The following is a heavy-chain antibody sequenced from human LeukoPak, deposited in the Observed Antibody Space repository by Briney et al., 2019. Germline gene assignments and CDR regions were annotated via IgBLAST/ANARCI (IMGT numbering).Heavy chain of an antibody. J-gene: IGHJ4*02. CDR2: ISRDSSTI. Sequence: PGGSLRLSCAASGFTFSTYYMNWVRQAPGKGLEWLSYISRDSSTIDYADSVKGRFSISRDNAKNSLYLQINSLRAEDTAVYYCARRGYHDYSGFDYWGQGTLVTVSS. D-gene: IGHD1-26*01. V-gene: IGHV3-48*01. CDR3: ARRGYHDYSGFDY. CDR1: GFTFSTYY.